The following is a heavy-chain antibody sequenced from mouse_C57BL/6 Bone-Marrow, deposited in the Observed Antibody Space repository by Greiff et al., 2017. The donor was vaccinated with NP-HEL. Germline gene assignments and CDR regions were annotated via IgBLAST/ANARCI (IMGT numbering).Heavy chain of an antibody. CDR2: INPSNGGT. CDR1: GYTFTSYW. D-gene: IGHD1-1*01. J-gene: IGHJ1*03. V-gene: IGHV1-53*01. Sequence: QVQLQQPGTELVKPGASVKLSCEASGYTFTSYWMHWVKQRPGQGLEWIGNINPSNGGTNYNEKFKSKATLTVDKSSSTAYMQLSSLTSEDSAVYYCARSHYYGSSFYWYFDVWGTGTTVTVSS. CDR3: ARSHYYGSSFYWYFDV.